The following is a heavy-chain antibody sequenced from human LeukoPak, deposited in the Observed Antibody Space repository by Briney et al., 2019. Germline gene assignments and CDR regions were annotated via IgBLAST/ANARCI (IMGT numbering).Heavy chain of an antibody. CDR2: IWYDGSNK. CDR3: ARDPRDYDFWSGYYLDYYYYGMDV. J-gene: IGHJ6*02. CDR1: GFTFSSYG. V-gene: IGHV3-33*01. Sequence: TRGSLRLSCAASGFTFSSYGVHWVRQAPGKGLEWVAVIWYDGSNKYYADSVKGRFTISRDNSKDTLYLQMNSLRAEDTAVYYCARDPRDYDFWSGYYLDYYYYGMDVWGQGTTVTVSS. D-gene: IGHD3-3*01.